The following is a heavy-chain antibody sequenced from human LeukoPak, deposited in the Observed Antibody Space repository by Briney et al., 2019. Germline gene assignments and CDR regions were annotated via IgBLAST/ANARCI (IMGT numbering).Heavy chain of an antibody. J-gene: IGHJ4*02. CDR3: SMVRGVIIGGYYFDY. CDR1: GFTFSSYG. D-gene: IGHD3-10*01. Sequence: GGSLRLSCAASGFTFSSYGMHWVRQAPGKGLEWVAFIRYDGSDKYYADSVKGRFTISRDNSKNTLYLQMNSLRAEDTAVYYCSMVRGVIIGGYYFDYWGQGTLVTVSS. V-gene: IGHV3-30*02. CDR2: IRYDGSDK.